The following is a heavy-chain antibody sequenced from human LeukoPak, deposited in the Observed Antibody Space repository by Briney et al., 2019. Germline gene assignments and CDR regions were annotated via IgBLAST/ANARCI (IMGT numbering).Heavy chain of an antibody. V-gene: IGHV3-20*04. Sequence: GGSLRLSCAASGFTFDDYGMSWVRQAPGKGLEWVSGINWNGGSTGYADSVKGRFTISRDNAKNSLYLQMNSLRAEDTALYYCARESGTGAAASFDYWGQGTLVTVSS. CDR2: INWNGGST. CDR3: ARESGTGAAASFDY. D-gene: IGHD6-13*01. CDR1: GFTFDDYG. J-gene: IGHJ4*02.